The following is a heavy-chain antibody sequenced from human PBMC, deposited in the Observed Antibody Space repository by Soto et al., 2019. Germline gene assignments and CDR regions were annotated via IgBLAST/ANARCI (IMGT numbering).Heavy chain of an antibody. Sequence: SQTLSLTCAISGDSVSSNSAAWNWIRQSPSRGLEWLGRTYYRSKWYNDYAVSVKSRITINPDTSKNQFSLQLNSVTPEDTAVYYCARLRDVVVAATPPAFDIWGQGTMVTVSS. CDR3: ARLRDVVVAATPPAFDI. D-gene: IGHD2-15*01. CDR1: GDSVSSNSAA. CDR2: TYYRSKWYN. J-gene: IGHJ3*02. V-gene: IGHV6-1*01.